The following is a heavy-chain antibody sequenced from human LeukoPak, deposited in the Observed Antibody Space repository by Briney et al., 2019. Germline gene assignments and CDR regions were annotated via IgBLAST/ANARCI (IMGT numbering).Heavy chain of an antibody. CDR2: ISGSGGST. J-gene: IGHJ6*02. CDR3: AKEIPWYYYGSGSSSTYYYYGMDV. CDR1: GFTFSSYA. V-gene: IGHV3-23*01. D-gene: IGHD3-10*01. Sequence: GGSLRLSCAASGFTFSSYAMSWVRQAPGKGLEWVSAISGSGGSTYYADSVKGRFTISRDNSKNTLYLQMNSLRAEDTAVYYCAKEIPWYYYGSGSSSTYYYYGMDVWGQGTTVTVSS.